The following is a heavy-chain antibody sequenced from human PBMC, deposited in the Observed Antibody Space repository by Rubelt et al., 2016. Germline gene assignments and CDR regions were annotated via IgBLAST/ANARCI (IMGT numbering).Heavy chain of an antibody. J-gene: IGHJ4*02. CDR2: IIPIFGTA. Sequence: RGLEWMGGIIPIFGTANYAQKFQGRVTITADESTSTAYMELSSLRSEDTAVYYCARDLEYCTNGVCYTKSFDFWGQGTLVTVSS. V-gene: IGHV1-69*01. CDR3: ARDLEYCTNGVCYTKSFDF. D-gene: IGHD2-8*01.